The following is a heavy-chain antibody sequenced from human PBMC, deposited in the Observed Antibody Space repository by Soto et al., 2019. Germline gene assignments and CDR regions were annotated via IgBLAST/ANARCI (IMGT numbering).Heavy chain of an antibody. D-gene: IGHD2-2*02. Sequence: QVQLVQSGAEVKKPGASVKVSCKASGYTFTSYAMHWVRQAPGQRLEWMGWINAGNGNTKYSQKFQGKVTITRDTSASTAYMELSSLRSEDTAVYYCARDGNQLLYDYWGQGTLVTVSS. V-gene: IGHV1-3*01. CDR3: ARDGNQLLYDY. CDR2: INAGNGNT. CDR1: GYTFTSYA. J-gene: IGHJ4*02.